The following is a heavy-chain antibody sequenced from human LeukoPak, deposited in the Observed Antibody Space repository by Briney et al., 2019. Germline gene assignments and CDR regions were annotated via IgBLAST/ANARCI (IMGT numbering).Heavy chain of an antibody. CDR1: GYTFTGYY. CDR3: ARGASIGFCSSTSCYKAYDY. V-gene: IGHV1-2*02. D-gene: IGHD2-2*02. J-gene: IGHJ4*02. Sequence: GAAVNVSCKASGYTFTGYYMHWVRQAPGQGLEWMGWIDPNSGGTNYAQKFQGRVTMTRDTSISTAYMELSRLRSDDTAAYYCARGASIGFCSSTSCYKAYDYWGQGTLVTVSS. CDR2: IDPNSGGT.